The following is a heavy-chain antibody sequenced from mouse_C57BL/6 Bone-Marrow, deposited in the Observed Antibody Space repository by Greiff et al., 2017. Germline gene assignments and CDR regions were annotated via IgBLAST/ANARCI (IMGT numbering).Heavy chain of an antibody. CDR2: IDPSDSYT. Sequence: VQLQQPGAELVRPGTSVKLSCKASGYTFTSYWMHWVKQRPGQGLEWIGVIDPSDSYTNYNQKFKSKATLTVDKPSSTAYMQLSSLTSEDSAVYYCARSGGRYFDVWGTGTTVTVSS. CDR3: ARSGGRYFDV. CDR1: GYTFTSYW. J-gene: IGHJ1*03. D-gene: IGHD3-1*01. V-gene: IGHV1-59*01.